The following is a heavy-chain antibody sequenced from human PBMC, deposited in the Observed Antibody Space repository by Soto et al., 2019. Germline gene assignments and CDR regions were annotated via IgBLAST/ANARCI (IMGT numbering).Heavy chain of an antibody. CDR1: GGSISSGGYC. D-gene: IGHD5-12*01. CDR2: IYYSGNT. J-gene: IGHJ4*02. CDR3: ARLEDIVATIDY. V-gene: IGHV4-31*03. Sequence: SETLSLTCTVSGGSISSGGYCWSWIRQHPGKGLEWIGYIYYSGNTYYNPSLKSRVTISVDTSKNQFSLKLSSVTAADTAVYYCARLEDIVATIDYWGQGTLVTVSS.